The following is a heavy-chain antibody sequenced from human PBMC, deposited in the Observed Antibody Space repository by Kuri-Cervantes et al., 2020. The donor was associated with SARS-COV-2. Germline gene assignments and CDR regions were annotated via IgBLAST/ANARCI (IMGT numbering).Heavy chain of an antibody. V-gene: IGHV1-8*03. J-gene: IGHJ6*03. CDR1: GYTFTSYD. CDR3: ANIVVVPNARGNYYYYMDV. D-gene: IGHD2-2*01. CDR2: MNPNSGNT. Sequence: ASVKVSCKASGYTFTSYDINWVRQATGQGLEWMGWMNPNSGNTGYAQKFQGRVTITRNTSISTAYMELSSPRSEDTAVYYCANIVVVPNARGNYYYYMDVWGKGTTVTVSS.